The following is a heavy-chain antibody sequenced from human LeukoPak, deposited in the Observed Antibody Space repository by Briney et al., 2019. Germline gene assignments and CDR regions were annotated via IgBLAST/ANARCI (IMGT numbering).Heavy chain of an antibody. CDR2: INHSGST. CDR3: ARWRRDGYNYVDY. V-gene: IGHV4-34*01. J-gene: IGHJ4*02. CDR1: GGSFSGYY. Sequence: SETLSLTCAAYGGSFSGYYWSWIRQPPGKGLEWIGEINHSGSTNYNPSLKSRVTISVDTSKNQFSLKLSSVTAADTAVYYCARWRRDGYNYVDYWGQGTLVTVPS. D-gene: IGHD5-24*01.